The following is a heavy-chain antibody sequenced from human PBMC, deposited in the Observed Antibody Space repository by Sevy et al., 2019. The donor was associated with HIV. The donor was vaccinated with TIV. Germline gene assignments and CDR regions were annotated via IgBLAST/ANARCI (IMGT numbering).Heavy chain of an antibody. V-gene: IGHV3-30-3*01. J-gene: IGHJ5*02. D-gene: IGHD6-13*01. CDR1: GFDFSSYP. CDR3: ARQGSSWTFDP. CDR2: IAYDESTK. Sequence: GGSLRLSCAASGFDFSSYPMHWVRQAPGKGLEWVSVIAYDESTKYYGDSGRGRFTISRDNSKNTLYLQMNSLREEDTGVYYCARQGSSWTFDPWGQGTLVTVSS.